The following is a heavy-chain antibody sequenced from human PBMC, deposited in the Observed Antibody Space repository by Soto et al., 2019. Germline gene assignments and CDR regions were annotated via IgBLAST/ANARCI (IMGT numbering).Heavy chain of an antibody. D-gene: IGHD2-2*01. CDR3: ASSFTSSQWRYGMDV. CDR2: ISAYNGNT. V-gene: IGHV1-18*01. Sequence: QVQLVQSGAEVKKPGASVKVSCKASGYTFSNYGFSWVRQAPGQRLEWMVWISAYNGNTNYAQKVQGRVTMTTDTSTGTSYMELRSLRSDDTAVYYCASSFTSSQWRYGMDVWGQGTTVTVSS. J-gene: IGHJ6*02. CDR1: GYTFSNYG.